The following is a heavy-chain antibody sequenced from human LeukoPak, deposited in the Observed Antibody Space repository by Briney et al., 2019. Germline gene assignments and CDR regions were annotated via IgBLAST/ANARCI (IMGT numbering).Heavy chain of an antibody. Sequence: GGSLRLSYAASGFTFSSYWMHWVRQAPGKGLVWVSRINSDGSSTSYADSVKGRFTISRDNAKNTLYLQMNSLRAEDTAVYYCARGGYSYGLAAFDIWGQGTMVTVSS. CDR1: GFTFSSYW. J-gene: IGHJ3*02. CDR2: INSDGSST. V-gene: IGHV3-74*01. D-gene: IGHD5-18*01. CDR3: ARGGYSYGLAAFDI.